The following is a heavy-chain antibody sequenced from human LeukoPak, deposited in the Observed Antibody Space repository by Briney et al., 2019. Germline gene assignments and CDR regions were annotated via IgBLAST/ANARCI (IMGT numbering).Heavy chain of an antibody. CDR1: GGSVSSYY. J-gene: IGHJ4*02. D-gene: IGHD4-17*01. Sequence: SETLSLTCTVSGGSVSSYYWSWIRQPPGKGLEWIGYIYYSGSTNYNPSLKSRVTISVDTSKNQFSLKLSSVTAADTAVYYCAREESYGVHAGWGQGTLVTVSS. V-gene: IGHV4-59*02. CDR3: AREESYGVHAG. CDR2: IYYSGST.